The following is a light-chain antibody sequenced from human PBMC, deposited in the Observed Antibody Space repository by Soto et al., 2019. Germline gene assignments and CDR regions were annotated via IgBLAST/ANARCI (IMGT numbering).Light chain of an antibody. Sequence: DIQVTQFPSSLSASVGDRVTITCRASQSISSYLNWYQQKPGKAPKLLIYAASSLQSGVPSRFSGSGSGTDLTLTISSLQPEDFATYYCQQSYSTPLTFGGGTRVDIK. CDR3: QQSYSTPLT. CDR1: QSISSY. CDR2: AAS. V-gene: IGKV1-39*01. J-gene: IGKJ4*01.